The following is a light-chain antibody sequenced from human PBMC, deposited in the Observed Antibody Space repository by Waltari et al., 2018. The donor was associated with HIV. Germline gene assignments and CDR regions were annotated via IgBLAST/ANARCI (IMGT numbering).Light chain of an antibody. V-gene: IGKV1-39*01. Sequence: DIKLTQSPSSLSASVGDRVTITCRASQSISTYLNWYQQKPGKAPKLLIYAASYLQSGVPSRFSGSGSGTDFTLTITVLQPEDFATYHCQQTYTNMWTFGQGTKVEIK. CDR1: QSISTY. CDR3: QQTYTNMWT. J-gene: IGKJ1*01. CDR2: AAS.